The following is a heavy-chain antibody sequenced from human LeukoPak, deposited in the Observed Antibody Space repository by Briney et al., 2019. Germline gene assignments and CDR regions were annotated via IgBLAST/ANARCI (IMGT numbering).Heavy chain of an antibody. D-gene: IGHD1-26*01. V-gene: IGHV1-2*02. CDR1: GYTFTGYY. Sequence: ASVKVSCKASGYTFTGYYMHWVRQAPGQGLEWMGWINPNSGGSNYAQKFQGRVTMTRDTSISTAYMELSRLRSDDTAVYYCARVFLDGMGATIGDYWGQGTLVTVSS. CDR2: INPNSGGS. CDR3: ARVFLDGMGATIGDY. J-gene: IGHJ4*02.